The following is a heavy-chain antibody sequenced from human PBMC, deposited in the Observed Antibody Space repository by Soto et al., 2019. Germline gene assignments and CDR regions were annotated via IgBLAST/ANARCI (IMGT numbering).Heavy chain of an antibody. Sequence: SETLSLTCTVSGGSVSSYYWTWIRQPPGKGLEWIGYISYSGSANYNPSLESRVTISVDTSMNQFSLRLTSVTAADTAVYYCARDRSYGDDYYYYMDVCGKGTTVTVSS. D-gene: IGHD4-17*01. CDR3: ARDRSYGDDYYYYMDV. CDR1: GGSVSSYY. J-gene: IGHJ6*03. V-gene: IGHV4-59*02. CDR2: ISYSGSA.